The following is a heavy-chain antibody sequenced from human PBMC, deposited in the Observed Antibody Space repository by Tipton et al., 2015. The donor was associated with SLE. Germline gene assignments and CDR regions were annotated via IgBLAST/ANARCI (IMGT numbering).Heavy chain of an antibody. CDR2: ISSSVKTI. CDR1: GFTFDDYA. J-gene: IGHJ4*02. D-gene: IGHD4-11*01. V-gene: IGHV3-48*03. Sequence: SLRLSCAASGFTFDDYAMHWVRQAPGKGLEWLSYISSSVKTIYYADSVKGRFTISRDNANNSLYLQMNSLRAEDTAVYYCATLRRTTPDYWGQGTLVTVSS. CDR3: ATLRRTTPDY.